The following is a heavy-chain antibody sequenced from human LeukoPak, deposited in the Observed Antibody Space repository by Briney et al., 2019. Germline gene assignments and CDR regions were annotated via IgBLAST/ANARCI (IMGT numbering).Heavy chain of an antibody. CDR2: ISWNSGSI. V-gene: IGHV3-9*03. J-gene: IGHJ4*02. CDR3: AKGYCSSTSCYPHY. Sequence: GGSLRLSCAASGFTFDDYAMHWVRQAPGKGLEWVSGISWNSGSIGYADSVKGRFTISRDNAKNSLYLQMNSLRAEDMALYYCAKGYCSSTSCYPHYWGQGTLVTVSS. D-gene: IGHD2-2*01. CDR1: GFTFDDYA.